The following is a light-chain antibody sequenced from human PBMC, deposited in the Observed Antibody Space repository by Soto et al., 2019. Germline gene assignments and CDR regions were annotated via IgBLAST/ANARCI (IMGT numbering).Light chain of an antibody. CDR2: DAS. V-gene: IGKV3-11*01. CDR1: QSVSSY. J-gene: IGKJ1*01. CDR3: QQRSNWWT. Sequence: EIVLTQSPATLSLSPGERATLSCRASQSVSSYLAWYQQKPGQPPRLLIYDASNRATGIPARFSGSGSGTDFPLTISSLEPEDFAVYYCQQRSNWWTVGQGTKVEIK.